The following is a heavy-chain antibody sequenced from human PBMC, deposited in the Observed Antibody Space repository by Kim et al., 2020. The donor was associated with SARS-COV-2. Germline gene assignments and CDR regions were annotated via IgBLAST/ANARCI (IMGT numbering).Heavy chain of an antibody. CDR1: GGSMSTYY. Sequence: SETLSLTCTVSGGSMSTYYWSWIRQAPGKGLEWIGYIYKSGTANYNPSLKSRVTMSVDSSKNQFSLRLGSVTAADTAVYYCARRLGVMVRGVIQDGLDPWGQGTLVTVSS. CDR2: IYKSGTA. V-gene: IGHV4-59*08. J-gene: IGHJ5*02. CDR3: ARRLGVMVRGVIQDGLDP. D-gene: IGHD3-10*01.